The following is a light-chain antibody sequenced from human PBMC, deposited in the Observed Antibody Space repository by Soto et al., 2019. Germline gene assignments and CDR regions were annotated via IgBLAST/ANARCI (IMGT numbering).Light chain of an antibody. CDR2: AAS. CDR3: QQYYSYPLWT. Sequence: AIRMTQSPSSLSASTGDRVTITCRASQGISSYLAWYQQKPGKAPKLLIYAASTLQSGVTSRFSGSGSGTDFTLTISCLQSEDFATYYCQQYYSYPLWTFGQGTKVEIK. CDR1: QGISSY. V-gene: IGKV1-8*01. J-gene: IGKJ1*01.